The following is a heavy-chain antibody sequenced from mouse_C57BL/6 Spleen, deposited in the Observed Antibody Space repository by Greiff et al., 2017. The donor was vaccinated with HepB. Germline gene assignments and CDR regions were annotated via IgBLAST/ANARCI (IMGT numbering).Heavy chain of an antibody. CDR3: ASFTSKGFAY. V-gene: IGHV1-64*01. CDR2: IHPNSGST. D-gene: IGHD5-1*01. J-gene: IGHJ3*01. Sequence: QVQLQQSGAELVKPGASVKLSCKASGYTFTSYWMHWVKQRPGQGLEWIGMIHPNSGSTNYNEKFKSKATLTVDKSSSTAYMQLSSLTSEDSAVYYCASFTSKGFAYWGQGTLVTVSA. CDR1: GYTFTSYW.